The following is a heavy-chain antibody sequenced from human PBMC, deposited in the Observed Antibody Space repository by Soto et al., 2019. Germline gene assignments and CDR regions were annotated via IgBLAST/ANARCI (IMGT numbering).Heavy chain of an antibody. CDR1: GFMFTSSA. CDR2: LVVGSGNT. V-gene: IGHV1-58*01. D-gene: IGHD3-3*01. J-gene: IGHJ4*02. Sequence: SVKVSCKTSGFMFTSSAVQWVRQARGQRLEWIGWLVVGSGNTHYPQHFQERVTLTRDMSTGTAYMELSSLRSEDTAVYYCAAVQVLRFLQWSPAHVDYWGPGTLVTVYS. CDR3: AAVQVLRFLQWSPAHVDY.